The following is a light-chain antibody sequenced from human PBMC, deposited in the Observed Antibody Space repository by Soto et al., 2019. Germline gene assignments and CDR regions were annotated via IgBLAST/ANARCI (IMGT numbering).Light chain of an antibody. CDR1: QSVSSNY. J-gene: IGKJ4*01. CDR2: RAS. V-gene: IGKV3-20*01. CDR3: QQYGSSPLT. Sequence: EIVLTQSPCTLSLSPGERATLSCRASQSVSSNYVAWYQQKPGQTPKVLIYRASSRATGIPDRFSGSGSGTDFTLTISRLEPEDFAMYYCQQYGSSPLTFGGGTKVDI.